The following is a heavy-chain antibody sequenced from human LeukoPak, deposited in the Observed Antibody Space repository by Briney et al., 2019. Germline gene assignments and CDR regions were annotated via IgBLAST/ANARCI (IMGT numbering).Heavy chain of an antibody. CDR3: AREHYGDYVVDY. D-gene: IGHD4-17*01. CDR1: GYTFTGYH. V-gene: IGHV1-2*06. CDR2: FDPNSGGT. Sequence: ASVKVSCKASGYTFTGYHILWVRQAPGQGLEWMGRFDPNSGGTNYAQKFQGGVTMTRDTSISTAYMELSRLRSDDTAVYYCAREHYGDYVVDYWGQGTLVTVSS. J-gene: IGHJ4*02.